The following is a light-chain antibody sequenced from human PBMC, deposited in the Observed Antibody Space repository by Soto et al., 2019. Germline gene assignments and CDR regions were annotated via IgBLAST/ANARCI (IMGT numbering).Light chain of an antibody. CDR2: VAS. V-gene: IGKV1D-16*01. Sequence: DVQMTQSPSSLSASVGDRVTITCRASQDINSWLAWYQQKPGKAPKSLIYVASSLQTGVPLRFSGSGSGTVFTLTISSLQPADSATYYCQQYNIYPLTCGGGTKVEIK. CDR1: QDINSW. J-gene: IGKJ4*01. CDR3: QQYNIYPLT.